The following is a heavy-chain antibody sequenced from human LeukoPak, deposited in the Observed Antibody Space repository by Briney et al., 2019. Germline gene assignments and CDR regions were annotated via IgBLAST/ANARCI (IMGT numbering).Heavy chain of an antibody. J-gene: IGHJ5*01. Sequence: SETLSLTCAVYGGSFSGYYWSWIRQPPGKGLEWIGEINHSGSTNYNPSLKSRVTISVDTSKNQFSLKLNSVTAADTAVYFCALAPNSNWFDFWGPGTLVTVSS. D-gene: IGHD2-8*01. CDR1: GGSFSGYY. V-gene: IGHV4-34*01. CDR2: INHSGST. CDR3: ALAPNSNWFDF.